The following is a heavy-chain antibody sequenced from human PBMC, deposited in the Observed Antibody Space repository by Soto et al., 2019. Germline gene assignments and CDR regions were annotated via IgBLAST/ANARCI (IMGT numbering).Heavy chain of an antibody. CDR2: IYYSGST. V-gene: IGHV4-59*08. J-gene: IGHJ5*02. Sequence: SETLSLTCTVSGGSISSYYWSWIRQPPGKGLEWIGYIYYSGSTNYNPSLKSRVTISVDTSKNQFSLSVTSMTVADTAMYYCARLNYGSGSYSWFDPWGQGTLVTVSS. D-gene: IGHD3-10*01. CDR1: GGSISSYY. CDR3: ARLNYGSGSYSWFDP.